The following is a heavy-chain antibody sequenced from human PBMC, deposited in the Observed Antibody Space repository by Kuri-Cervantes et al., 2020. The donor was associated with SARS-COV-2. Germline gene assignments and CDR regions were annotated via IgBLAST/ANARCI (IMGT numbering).Heavy chain of an antibody. CDR2: IYYSGST. CDR1: GGSISSSSYY. D-gene: IGHD3-22*01. Sequence: SETLSLTCTVSGGSISSSSYYWGWIRQPPGKGLEWIGSIYYSGSTNYNPTLRSRVTISVDTSTNQFFLNLTSVTAADTAVYYCARQGGYYGMDVWGQGTTVTVSS. J-gene: IGHJ6*02. V-gene: IGHV4-39*01. CDR3: ARQGGYYGMDV.